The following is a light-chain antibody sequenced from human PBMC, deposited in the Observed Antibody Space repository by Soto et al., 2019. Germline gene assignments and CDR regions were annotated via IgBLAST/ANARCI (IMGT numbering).Light chain of an antibody. V-gene: IGLV2-14*01. CDR3: SSYTSSSTQV. CDR2: DVN. CDR1: SSDVGGYNY. Sequence: QSALTPPASVSVSPGQSITISCSGTSSDVGGYNYVSWYQLHPGKAPKLMIYDVNNRPSGVSNRFSGSKSGNTAALTISGLQAEDEADYYCSSYTSSSTQVFGTGTQGTVL. J-gene: IGLJ1*01.